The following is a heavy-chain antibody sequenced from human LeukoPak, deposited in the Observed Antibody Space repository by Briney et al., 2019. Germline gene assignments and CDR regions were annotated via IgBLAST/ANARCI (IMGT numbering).Heavy chain of an antibody. CDR3: ARHRLYYYDSSGYYNGFYFDY. Sequence: SETLSLTCTVSGGSISSSSYYWGWLRRPPGKGLEWIGSIYYSGSTYYNPSLKSRVTISVDTSKNQFSLKLSSVTAADTAVYYCARHRLYYYDSSGYYNGFYFDYWGQGTLVTVSS. J-gene: IGHJ4*02. CDR1: GGSISSSSYY. V-gene: IGHV4-39*01. CDR2: IYYSGST. D-gene: IGHD3-22*01.